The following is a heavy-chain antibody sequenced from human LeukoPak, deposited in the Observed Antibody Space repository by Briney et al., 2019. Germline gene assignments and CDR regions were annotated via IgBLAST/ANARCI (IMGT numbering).Heavy chain of an antibody. V-gene: IGHV4-39*07. J-gene: IGHJ4*02. CDR1: GDSISSSSYY. CDR3: ARRGYSGYDR. CDR2: INHSGST. D-gene: IGHD5-12*01. Sequence: SETLSLTCTVPGDSISSSSYYWGWIRQPPGKGLEWIGEINHSGSTNYNPSLKSRVTISVDTSKNQFSLKLSSVTAADTAVYYCARRGYSGYDRWGQGTLVTVSS.